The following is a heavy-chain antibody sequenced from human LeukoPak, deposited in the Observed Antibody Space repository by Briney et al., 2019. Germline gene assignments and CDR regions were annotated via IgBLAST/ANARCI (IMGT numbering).Heavy chain of an antibody. Sequence: PGGSLRLSCAASGFTFSSYWMSWVRQAPGKGLEWVANIKQDGSEKYYVDSVKGRFTISRDNAKNSLYLQMNSLRAEDTAVYYCARDADSSGWFSHYYYYMDVWGKGATVTVSS. D-gene: IGHD6-19*01. J-gene: IGHJ6*03. CDR3: ARDADSSGWFSHYYYYMDV. V-gene: IGHV3-7*01. CDR2: IKQDGSEK. CDR1: GFTFSSYW.